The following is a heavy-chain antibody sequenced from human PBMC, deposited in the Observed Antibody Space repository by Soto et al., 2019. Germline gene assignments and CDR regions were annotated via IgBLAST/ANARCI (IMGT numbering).Heavy chain of an antibody. CDR2: ISSSGSYT. V-gene: IGHV3-11*05. D-gene: IGHD5-12*01. CDR3: ATNKGYSGYEGPDY. CDR1: AFTFSDYY. J-gene: IGHJ4*02. Sequence: QVQLAESGGGLVKPGGSLRLSCAASAFTFSDYYMSWIRQAPGKGLEWVSYISSSGSYTNYADSVKGRFTISRDNARKSLYLQMNSLRAEDTAMYYCATNKGYSGYEGPDYWGQGTLVTVSS.